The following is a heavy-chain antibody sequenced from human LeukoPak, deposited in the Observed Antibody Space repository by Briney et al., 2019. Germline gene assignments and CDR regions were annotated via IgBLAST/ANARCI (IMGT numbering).Heavy chain of an antibody. CDR2: IYYSGST. V-gene: IGHV4-59*01. CDR3: ARENSSGWLVY. CDR1: GGSISSYY. Sequence: PSETLSLTCTVSGGSISSYYWSWIRQPPGKGLEWIGYIYYSGSTNYNPSLKSRVTISVDTPKNQFSLKLSSVTAADTAVYYCARENSSGWLVYWGQGTLVTVSS. J-gene: IGHJ4*02. D-gene: IGHD6-19*01.